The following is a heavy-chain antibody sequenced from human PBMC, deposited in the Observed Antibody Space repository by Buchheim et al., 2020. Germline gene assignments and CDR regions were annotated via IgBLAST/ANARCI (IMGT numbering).Heavy chain of an antibody. Sequence: QVQLLESGGGVVQPGRSLRLSCAASGFTFSSYGMHWVRQAPGKGLEWVAVISYDGSNKYYADSVKGRFTISRDNSKNTLYLQMISPRAEETSLYFRANNHWITLIAVANTLRYYGMDVWGQGTT. J-gene: IGHJ6*01. D-gene: IGHD3-22*01. CDR3: ANNHWITLIAVANTLRYYGMDV. V-gene: IGHV3-30*18. CDR1: GFTFSSYG. CDR2: ISYDGSNK.